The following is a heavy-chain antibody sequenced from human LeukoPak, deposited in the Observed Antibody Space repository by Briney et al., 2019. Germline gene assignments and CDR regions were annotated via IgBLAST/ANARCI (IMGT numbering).Heavy chain of an antibody. Sequence: SDTLSLTCTVSGGSISSGGYYWSWIRQPPGKGLEWIGYIFHSGSTYYNPSLKSRVTISVDRSKNQFSLKQSSVTAADTAVYYCARVYGAFDIWGQGTMVTVSS. V-gene: IGHV4-30-2*01. CDR2: IFHSGST. CDR1: GGSISSGGYY. D-gene: IGHD3-16*01. J-gene: IGHJ3*02. CDR3: ARVYGAFDI.